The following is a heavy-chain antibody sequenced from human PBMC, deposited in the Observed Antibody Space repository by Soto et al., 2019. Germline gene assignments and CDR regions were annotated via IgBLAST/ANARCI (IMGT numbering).Heavy chain of an antibody. J-gene: IGHJ6*02. V-gene: IGHV1-69*06. Sequence: QVQLVQSGAEVKKPGSSVKVSCKASVGTFSSYAISWVRQAPGQGLEWMGGIIPIFGTANYAQKFQGRVTITADKSTSTAYMELSSLRSEDTAVYYCARRYYDSSGYYYYYYYGMDVWGQGTTVTVSS. CDR2: IIPIFGTA. CDR1: VGTFSSYA. D-gene: IGHD3-22*01. CDR3: ARRYYDSSGYYYYYYYGMDV.